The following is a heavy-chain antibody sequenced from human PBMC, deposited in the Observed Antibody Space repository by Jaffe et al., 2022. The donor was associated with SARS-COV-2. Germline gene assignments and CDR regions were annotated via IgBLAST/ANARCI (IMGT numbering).Heavy chain of an antibody. Sequence: QVQLVQSGAEVKKPGASVKVSCKASGYSFSSYAIHWVRQAPGQRLEWMAWINAANGNTKYSQKFQDRVTITRDTSASTAYMELSSLRSEDTAVYYCARGYAVDTAIDYWGQGTLVTVSS. CDR3: ARGYAVDTAIDY. D-gene: IGHD5-18*01. V-gene: IGHV1-3*01. CDR1: GYSFSSYA. CDR2: INAANGNT. J-gene: IGHJ4*02.